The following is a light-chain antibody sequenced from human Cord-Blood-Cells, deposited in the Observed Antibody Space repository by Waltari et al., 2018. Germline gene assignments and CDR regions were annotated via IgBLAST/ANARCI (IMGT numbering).Light chain of an antibody. V-gene: IGLV2-23*01. CDR1: SSDVGSHHL. CDR2: EGS. Sequence: QSALTQPASVSGSPGQSITLSCTGTSSDVGSHHLVSWSQQHPGKAPKLIIYEGSKRPSGVSNRFSGSKSGNTDSLTISGLQAEDEADYYCCSYAGSSNVVFGGGTKLTVL. CDR3: CSYAGSSNVV. J-gene: IGLJ2*01.